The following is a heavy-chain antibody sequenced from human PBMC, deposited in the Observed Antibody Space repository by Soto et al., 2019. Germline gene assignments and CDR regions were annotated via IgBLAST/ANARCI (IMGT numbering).Heavy chain of an antibody. CDR2: ISAYKGNT. D-gene: IGHD6-19*01. CDR3: ARVIAVAGTYYYYYMDV. J-gene: IGHJ6*03. V-gene: IGHV1-18*01. Sequence: ASAKFSCKASGYTFTSYGISWVRQAPGQGIEWMGWISAYKGNTNYAQKLQGRVTMTTDTSTSIAYMELRSLRSDDTAVYYCARVIAVAGTYYYYYMDVWGKGTTVTVSS. CDR1: GYTFTSYG.